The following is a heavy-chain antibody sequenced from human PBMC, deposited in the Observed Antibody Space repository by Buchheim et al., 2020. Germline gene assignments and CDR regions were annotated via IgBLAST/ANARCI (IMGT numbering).Heavy chain of an antibody. CDR3: AKDARVDSWYGIYYYYYGMDV. CDR2: ISYDGSNK. Sequence: QVQLVESGGGVVQPGRSLRLSCAASGFTFSSYGMHWVRQAPGKGLEWVAVISYDGSNKYYADSVKGRFTISRDNSQNTLYLQMNSLRAEDTAVYYCAKDARVDSWYGIYYYYYGMDVWGQGTT. CDR1: GFTFSSYG. D-gene: IGHD6-13*01. V-gene: IGHV3-30*18. J-gene: IGHJ6*02.